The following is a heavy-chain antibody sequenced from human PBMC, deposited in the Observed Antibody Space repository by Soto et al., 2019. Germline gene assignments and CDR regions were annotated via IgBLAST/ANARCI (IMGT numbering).Heavy chain of an antibody. J-gene: IGHJ4*02. D-gene: IGHD3-22*01. CDR2: IYHTGST. Sequence: SETLSLTCAVSGGSISSIQWWSWVRQPPGKGLEWIGEIYHTGSTNYNPSLKSRVTISVDKSKNQFSLNLTSLTAADTAVDFCAIYPSFILLYSHGYSDCWGQGTLVTVSS. CDR1: GGSISSIQW. V-gene: IGHV4-4*02. CDR3: AIYPSFILLYSHGYSDC.